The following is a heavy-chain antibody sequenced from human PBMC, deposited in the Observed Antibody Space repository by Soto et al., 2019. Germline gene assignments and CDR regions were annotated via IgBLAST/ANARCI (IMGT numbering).Heavy chain of an antibody. J-gene: IGHJ5*02. V-gene: IGHV4-34*01. Sequence: SETLSLTCAVYGGSFSGYYWSWVRQPPGKGLEWIGEINHSGSTNYNPSLKSRVTISVDTSKNQFSLKLSSVTAADTAVYYCARGKRGMKSIDPWGQGTLVTVSS. CDR2: INHSGST. CDR1: GGSFSGYY. CDR3: ARGKRGMKSIDP.